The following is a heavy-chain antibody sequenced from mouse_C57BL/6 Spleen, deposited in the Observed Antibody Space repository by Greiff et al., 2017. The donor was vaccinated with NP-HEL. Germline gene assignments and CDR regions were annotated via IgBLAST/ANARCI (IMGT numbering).Heavy chain of an antibody. CDR2: LNPGSGGT. J-gene: IGHJ2*01. V-gene: IGHV1-54*01. CDR3: ASSFYYASPSCFDY. CDR1: GYAFTNYL. Sequence: VQLQQSGAELVRPGTSVKVSCKASGYAFTNYLIEWVKQRPGQGLEWIGVLNPGSGGTNYNEKFKGKATLTADKSSSTAYMQLSSLTSEDSAVYFCASSFYYASPSCFDYWGQGTTLTVSS. D-gene: IGHD1-1*01.